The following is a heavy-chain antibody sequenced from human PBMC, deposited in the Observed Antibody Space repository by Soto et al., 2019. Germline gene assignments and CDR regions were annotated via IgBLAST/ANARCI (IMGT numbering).Heavy chain of an antibody. CDR3: ARQISVEMATRSYYFDY. J-gene: IGHJ4*02. D-gene: IGHD5-12*01. CDR1: GGSISSYY. CDR2: IYYSGST. Sequence: SETLSLTCTVSGGSISSYYWSWIRQPPGKGLEWIGYIYYSGSTNYNPSLKSRVTISVDTSKNQFSLKLSSVTAADTAVYYCARQISVEMATRSYYFDYWGQGTLVTVS. V-gene: IGHV4-59*01.